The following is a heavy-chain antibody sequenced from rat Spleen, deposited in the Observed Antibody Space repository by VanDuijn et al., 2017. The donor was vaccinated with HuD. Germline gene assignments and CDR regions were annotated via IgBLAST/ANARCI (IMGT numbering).Heavy chain of an antibody. V-gene: IGHV5-27*01. CDR1: GFTFSDYY. CDR3: ATVLGEGADY. Sequence: EVQLVESGGGLVQPGRSLKLSCAASGFTFSDYYMAWVRQAPTKGLEWVASISTSGGSTYYRDSVKGRFTISRDNAKSTLYLQMDSLRSEDTATYYCATVLGEGADYWGQGVMVTVSS. D-gene: IGHD5-1*01. CDR2: ISTSGGST. J-gene: IGHJ2*01.